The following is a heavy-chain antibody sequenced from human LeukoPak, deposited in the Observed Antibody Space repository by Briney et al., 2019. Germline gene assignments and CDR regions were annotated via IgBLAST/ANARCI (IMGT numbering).Heavy chain of an antibody. CDR3: ARGHVGGIYVYFQH. J-gene: IGHJ1*01. Sequence: SETLSLTCAVYGGSFSAHYWSWIRQPPGKGLEWIGEINHSGNTNYNPSLKSRVTISVDTSNNQFYLRLSSVTAADTAVYYCARGHVGGIYVYFQHWGQGTLVTVSS. D-gene: IGHD3-16*01. CDR2: INHSGNT. CDR1: GGSFSAHY. V-gene: IGHV4-34*01.